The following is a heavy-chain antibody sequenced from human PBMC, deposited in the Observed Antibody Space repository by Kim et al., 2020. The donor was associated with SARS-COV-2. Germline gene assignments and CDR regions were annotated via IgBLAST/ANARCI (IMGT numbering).Heavy chain of an antibody. Sequence: GGSLRLSCAASGFTVSRNYMNWVRQAPGKGLEWVSVIYSGGSTYYADSVKARFTISRDNSKNTLYLQMNSLRAEDTAIYYWARDLDILGGMDVWGQGTTVTVS. CDR3: ARDLDILGGMDV. CDR2: IYSGGST. V-gene: IGHV3-66*01. CDR1: GFTVSRNY. J-gene: IGHJ6*02. D-gene: IGHD2-21*01.